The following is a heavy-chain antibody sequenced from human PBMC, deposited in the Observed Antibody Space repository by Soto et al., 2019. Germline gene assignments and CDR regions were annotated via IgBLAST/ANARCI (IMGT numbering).Heavy chain of an antibody. J-gene: IGHJ6*02. Sequence: PSETLSLTCTVSGGSISSSSYYWGWIRQPPGKGLEWIGSIYYSGSTYYNPSLKSRVTISVDTSKNQFSLKLSSVTAADTAVYYCASWGSGSFQYYYYSYGMDVWGQGPTVTVSS. V-gene: IGHV4-39*01. CDR3: ASWGSGSFQYYYYSYGMDV. CDR2: IYYSGST. D-gene: IGHD1-26*01. CDR1: GGSISSSSYY.